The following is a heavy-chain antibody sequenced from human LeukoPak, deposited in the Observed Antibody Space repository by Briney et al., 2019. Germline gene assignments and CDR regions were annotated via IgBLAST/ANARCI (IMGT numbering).Heavy chain of an antibody. J-gene: IGHJ4*02. CDR2: IKEDGGEK. CDR3: VTKEPSTSGWSY. V-gene: IGHV3-7*01. Sequence: PGGSLRLSCTTSGFAFDDYGLSWVRQAPGKGLEWVANIKEDGGEKNYVDSVKGRFTISRDNAENSVYLQMNDLRAEDTGVYYCVTKEPSTSGWSYWGQGTLVTVSS. D-gene: IGHD6-19*01. CDR1: GFAFDDYG.